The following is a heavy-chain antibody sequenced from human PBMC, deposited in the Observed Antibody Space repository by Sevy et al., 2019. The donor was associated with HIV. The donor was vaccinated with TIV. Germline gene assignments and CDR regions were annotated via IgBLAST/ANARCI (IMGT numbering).Heavy chain of an antibody. CDR1: GFRFSDYG. CDR2: IWYDGVQK. D-gene: IGHD3-10*01. V-gene: IGHV3-33*01. CDR3: ARDNLLLFTITMVRGALSYYFDQ. J-gene: IGHJ4*02. Sequence: GGSLRLSCAASGFRFSDYGMHWVRQIPGKGLEWMAVIWYDGVQKFYAGSVKGRFTISRDNSKNTLYLQMNSLSAEDTAIYYCARDNLLLFTITMVRGALSYYFDQWGQGALVTVSS.